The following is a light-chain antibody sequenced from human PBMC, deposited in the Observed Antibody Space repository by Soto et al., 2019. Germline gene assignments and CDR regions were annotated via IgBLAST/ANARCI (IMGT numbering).Light chain of an antibody. J-gene: IGLJ1*01. CDR2: EVN. CDR1: SSNVGSYKL. CDR3: CSYTSISTLYV. Sequence: QSALTQPASVSGSPGQSITISCTGTSSNVGSYKLVSWYQQHPGKAPKLMIFEVNKRPSGVSNRFSGSKSGNTASLTISGLKVENEADYYCCSYTSISTLYVFGTGTKVTVL. V-gene: IGLV2-14*02.